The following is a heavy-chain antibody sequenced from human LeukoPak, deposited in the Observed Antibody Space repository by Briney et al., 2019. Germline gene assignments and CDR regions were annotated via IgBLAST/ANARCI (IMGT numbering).Heavy chain of an antibody. J-gene: IGHJ2*01. D-gene: IGHD5-24*01. V-gene: IGHV4-39*07. Sequence: SETLSLTCTVSGGSISSGSYYWSWIRQPPGKGLEWIGEINHSGSTNYNPSLKSRVTISVDTSKNQFSLKLSSVTAADTAVYYCARDVEMATADWYFDLWGRGTLVTVSS. CDR1: GGSISSGSYY. CDR3: ARDVEMATADWYFDL. CDR2: INHSGST.